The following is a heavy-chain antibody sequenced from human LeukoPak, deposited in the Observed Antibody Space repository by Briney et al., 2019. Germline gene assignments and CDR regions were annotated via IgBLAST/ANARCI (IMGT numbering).Heavy chain of an antibody. V-gene: IGHV3-23*01. Sequence: GGSLRLSCAASGFTFSRYAMSWVRQAPGKGLEWVSSISGSGGSTYYADSVKGRFTISRGNSKNTLYLQMNSLRAEDTAVYYCAKDRHSSSWYGDYWGQGTLVTVSS. CDR2: ISGSGGST. CDR3: AKDRHSSSWYGDY. CDR1: GFTFSRYA. J-gene: IGHJ4*02. D-gene: IGHD6-13*01.